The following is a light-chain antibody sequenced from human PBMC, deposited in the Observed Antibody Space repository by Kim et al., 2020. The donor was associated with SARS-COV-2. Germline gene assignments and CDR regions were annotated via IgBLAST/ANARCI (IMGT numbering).Light chain of an antibody. CDR3: QKYGSYPRT. V-gene: IGKV3-20*01. CDR1: QSVANNY. CDR2: GVS. Sequence: EIVLTQSPGTLSLSPGEGATLSCRASQSVANNYLAWYQQKPGQAPRLLIDGVSKRAPGIPDRFIGSGSVRDFSLTITRLEPEDFAMYYCQKYGSYPRTFVQGTKVNIK. J-gene: IGKJ1*01.